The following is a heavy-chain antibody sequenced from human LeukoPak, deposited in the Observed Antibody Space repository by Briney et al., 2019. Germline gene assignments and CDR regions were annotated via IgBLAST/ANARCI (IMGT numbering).Heavy chain of an antibody. CDR3: ATTFRDGYNYGPAFDY. J-gene: IGHJ4*02. CDR1: GFTLSSYA. D-gene: IGHD5-24*01. CDR2: ISYDGSNK. Sequence: GGSLRLSCAASGFTLSSYAMHWVRQAPGKGLEWVAVISYDGSNKYYADSVKGRFTISRDNSKNTLYLQMNSLRAEDTAVYYCATTFRDGYNYGPAFDYWGQGTLVTVSS. V-gene: IGHV3-30*04.